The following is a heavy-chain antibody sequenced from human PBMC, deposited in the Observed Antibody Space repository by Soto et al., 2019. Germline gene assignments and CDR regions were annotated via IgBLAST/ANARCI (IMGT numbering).Heavy chain of an antibody. CDR2: ISSSSSTI. J-gene: IGHJ6*02. CDR1: GFTFSSYS. D-gene: IGHD1-26*01. Sequence: PGGSLRLSCAASGFTFSSYSMNWVRQAPGKGLEWVSYISSSSSTIYYADSVKGRFTISRDNAKNSLYLQMNSLRDEDMAVYYCARDGDSEVGAPIFFSYYGMDVWGQGPTATVS. CDR3: ARDGDSEVGAPIFFSYYGMDV. V-gene: IGHV3-48*02.